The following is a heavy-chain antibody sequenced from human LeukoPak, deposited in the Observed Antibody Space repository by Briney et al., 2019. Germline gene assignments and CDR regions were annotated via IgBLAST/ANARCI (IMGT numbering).Heavy chain of an antibody. CDR2: IYYSGST. Sequence: SETLSLTCTVSGGSISSYYWSWIRQPPGKGLEWIGYIYYSGSTNYNPSLKSRVTISVDTSKNQFSLKLSSVTAADVAVYYCARVAWGMVDYWGQGTLVTVSS. J-gene: IGHJ4*02. V-gene: IGHV4-59*01. CDR1: GGSISSYY. D-gene: IGHD2-8*01. CDR3: ARVAWGMVDY.